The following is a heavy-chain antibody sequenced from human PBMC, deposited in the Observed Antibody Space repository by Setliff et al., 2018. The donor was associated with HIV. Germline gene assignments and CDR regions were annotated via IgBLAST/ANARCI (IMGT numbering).Heavy chain of an antibody. CDR2: IYYSGST. D-gene: IGHD3-10*01. CDR3: ARSSAERSAVRGLAIAFDI. CDR1: GGSISSGVFY. Sequence: SETLSLTCTVSGGSISSGVFYWSWIRQHPGRGLEWIGYIYYSGSTYYNPYLKSRVAVSVDTSKNQFSLSLSSVTAADTAVYYCARSSAERSAVRGLAIAFDIWGPGTKVTVSS. J-gene: IGHJ3*02. V-gene: IGHV4-31*03.